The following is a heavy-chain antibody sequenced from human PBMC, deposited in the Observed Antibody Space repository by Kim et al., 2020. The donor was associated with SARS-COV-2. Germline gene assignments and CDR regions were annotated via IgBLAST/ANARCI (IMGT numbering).Heavy chain of an antibody. D-gene: IGHD2-21*01. J-gene: IGHJ4*02. CDR2: IDGSDGTT. CDR1: GFTFTGYA. Sequence: GGSLRLSCTTSGFTFTGYAMSWVRQAPGKGLEWVSSIDGSDGTTYYVDSVKGRFTISRDNSKNPLYLQMSTLRADDTAVYYCMKGGWGSIWDHWVQGTLV. V-gene: IGHV3-23*01. CDR3: MKGGWGSIWDH.